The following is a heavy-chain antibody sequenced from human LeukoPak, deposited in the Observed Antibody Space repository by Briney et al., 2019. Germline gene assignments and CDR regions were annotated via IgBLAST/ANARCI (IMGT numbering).Heavy chain of an antibody. J-gene: IGHJ4*02. CDR1: GFTFSNYW. CDR2: IKQDGSEK. Sequence: GGSLRLSCAASGFTFSNYWMSRVRQAPGKGLEWVANIKQDGSEKYYVDSVKGRFTISRDNAKNSLYLQMNSLRAEDTAVYYCARRYFDSWGQGTLVTVSS. V-gene: IGHV3-7*01. CDR3: ARRYFDS.